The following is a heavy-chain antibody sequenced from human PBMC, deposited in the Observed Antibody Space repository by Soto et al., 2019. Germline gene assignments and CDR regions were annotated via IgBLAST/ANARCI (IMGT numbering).Heavy chain of an antibody. CDR2: IYSGGST. CDR1: GFPVSSNY. J-gene: IGHJ4*01. Sequence: GGSLILSCAASGFPVSSNYMSWVSQAPGKGLEWVSVIYSGGSTYYADSVKGRFTISRDNSKNTLYLQMNSLRAEDTAVYYCARDSPCSGGSCYSAPDYWGHGTLVTVSS. CDR3: ARDSPCSGGSCYSAPDY. D-gene: IGHD2-15*01. V-gene: IGHV3-66*01.